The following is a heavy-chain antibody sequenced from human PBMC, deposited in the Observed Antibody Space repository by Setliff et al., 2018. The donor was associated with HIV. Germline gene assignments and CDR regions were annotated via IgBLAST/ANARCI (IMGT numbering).Heavy chain of an antibody. D-gene: IGHD6-13*01. CDR3: ARGSPSSSWFYFDF. CDR1: GGSFSGYY. CDR2: IYYSGST. V-gene: IGHV4-34*01. J-gene: IGHJ4*02. Sequence: PSETLSLTCAVYGGSFSGYYWSWIRQPPGKGLEWIGNIYYSGSTYYNPSLKSRVTVSVDTSKNQFSLKLGSVTAADTAVYYCARGSPSSSWFYFDFWGQGTLVTVSS.